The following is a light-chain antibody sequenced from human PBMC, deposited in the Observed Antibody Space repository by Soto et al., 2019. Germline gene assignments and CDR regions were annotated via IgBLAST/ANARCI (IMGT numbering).Light chain of an antibody. J-gene: IGKJ2*01. CDR1: QSISSW. CDR3: QQYNSYSYT. Sequence: DIQMTQSPSTLSASVGDRVTITCRASQSISSWLAWYQQKPGKAPKLLIYKASSLESGFPSRFSGSGSGTEFTLTISSLQPDEFATYYCQQYNSYSYTFGQGTKLDIK. CDR2: KAS. V-gene: IGKV1-5*03.